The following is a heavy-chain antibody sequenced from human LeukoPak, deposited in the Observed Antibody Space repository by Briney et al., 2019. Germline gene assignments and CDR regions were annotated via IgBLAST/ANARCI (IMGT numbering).Heavy chain of an antibody. CDR3: SSAPGWFDP. J-gene: IGHJ5*02. Sequence: GGSLRLSCAASGFTFSNAWMSWVRQAPGKGLEWVGRIKSETDGGTTDYAAPVKGRFTISRDDSKNTLYLQMNSLKTEDTAVYYCSSAPGWFDPWGQGTLVTVSS. V-gene: IGHV3-15*01. CDR1: GFTFSNAW. CDR2: IKSETDGGTT.